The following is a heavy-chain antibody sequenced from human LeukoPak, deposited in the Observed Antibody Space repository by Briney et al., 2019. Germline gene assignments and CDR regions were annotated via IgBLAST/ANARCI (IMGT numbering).Heavy chain of an antibody. CDR2: IYYSGST. D-gene: IGHD2-2*01. CDR3: ARGVRSTSWGYYYGMDV. Sequence: SETLSLTCTVSGGSISSYYWSWIWQPPGKGLEWIGYIYYSGSTNYNPSLKSRVTISVDTSKNQFSLKPSSVTAADTAVYYCARGVRSTSWGYYYGMDVWGKGTTVTVSS. V-gene: IGHV4-59*01. J-gene: IGHJ6*04. CDR1: GGSISSYY.